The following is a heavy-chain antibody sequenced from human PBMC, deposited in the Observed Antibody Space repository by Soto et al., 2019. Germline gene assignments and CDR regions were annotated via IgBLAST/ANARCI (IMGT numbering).Heavy chain of an antibody. J-gene: IGHJ4*02. CDR1: GGSISSGGYA. CDR2: IYQGGST. Sequence: SETLSLTCAVSGGSISSGGYAWAWIRQPPGKGLEWVGYIYQGGSTYYNPSLKSRVTIAADRSKNQFSLNLASVTAADTAVYYCARSYSGGDAYFDYWGQGTLVTVSS. D-gene: IGHD2-21*02. CDR3: ARSYSGGDAYFDY. V-gene: IGHV4-30-2*01.